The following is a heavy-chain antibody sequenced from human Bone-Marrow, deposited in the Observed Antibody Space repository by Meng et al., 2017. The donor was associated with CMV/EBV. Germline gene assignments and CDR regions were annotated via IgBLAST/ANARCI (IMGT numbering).Heavy chain of an antibody. CDR1: RGTFSSYV. J-gene: IGHJ3*01. V-gene: IGHV1-69*05. CDR3: ARGDFWSGHPEMVMVDF. Sequence: SVKVSGKPLRGTFSSYVISWVRQVPGEGLEWMGGNPLFGEAKSAQKFQGRLTITTDESMSTGYMELSSLRSDDPAVYYCARGDFWSGHPEMVMVDFWGQGTMVTVSS. CDR2: NPLFGEA. D-gene: IGHD3-3*01.